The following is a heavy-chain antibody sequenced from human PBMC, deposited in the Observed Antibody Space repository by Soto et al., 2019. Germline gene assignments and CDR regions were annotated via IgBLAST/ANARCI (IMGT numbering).Heavy chain of an antibody. D-gene: IGHD3-22*01. CDR1: GFTFSSYA. J-gene: IGHJ4*02. V-gene: IGHV3-30-3*01. CDR3: ARLTLAHDSSGYHIFDY. Sequence: GGSLRLSCAASGFTFSSYAMHWVRQAPGKGLEWVALISYDGSDKDYADSVKGRFTISRDNSRNTLFLQMNSLKASDSAMYYCARLTLAHDSSGYHIFDYWGLGTLVTVSS. CDR2: ISYDGSDK.